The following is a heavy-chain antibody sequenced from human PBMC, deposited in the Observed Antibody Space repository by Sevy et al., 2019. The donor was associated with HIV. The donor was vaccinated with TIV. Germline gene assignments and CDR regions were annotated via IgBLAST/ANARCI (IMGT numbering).Heavy chain of an antibody. CDR1: GLSVTNNG. J-gene: IGHJ6*02. D-gene: IGHD3-9*01. CDR2: ISYDGINN. CDR3: AKDFTGFYGMDV. Sequence: GGSLRLSCEVSGLSVTNNGMHWVRQAPGKGLEWVAVISYDGINNYYGDSVKGRFIISRDRSKNTLYLQMNILRIEDTAVYYCAKDFTGFYGMDVWCQGTTVTVSS. V-gene: IGHV3-30*18.